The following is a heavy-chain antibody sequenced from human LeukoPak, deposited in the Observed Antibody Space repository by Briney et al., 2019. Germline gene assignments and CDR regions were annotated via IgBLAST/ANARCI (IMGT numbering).Heavy chain of an antibody. CDR1: GGTFSSYA. V-gene: IGHV1-69*05. CDR2: INPTFGTA. J-gene: IGHJ6*03. D-gene: IGHD6-13*01. Sequence: ASVKVSCKASGGTFSSYAFSWVRQAPGHGLEWMGRINPTFGTANYAQKFQGRVIITTDESTSTVYMEVSSLRSEDTAVYYCAGLIEAAGTDPYYYYYTDVWDKGTTVTVSS. CDR3: AGLIEAAGTDPYYYYYTDV.